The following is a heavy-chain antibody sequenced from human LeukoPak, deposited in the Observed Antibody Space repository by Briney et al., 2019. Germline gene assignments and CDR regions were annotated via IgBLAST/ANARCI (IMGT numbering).Heavy chain of an antibody. CDR2: TSPNSGGA. D-gene: IGHD6-25*01. CDR1: GYTFTDYY. Sequence: ASVKVSCKASGYTFTDYYMHWVRQAPGQGLECLGWTSPNSGGADYAQKFQGRVTMTSEPPINTTYMELTRLTYDDKAGCYCGRRGGTAAVDMNWFDPWGQGTLVSVSS. V-gene: IGHV1-2*02. CDR3: GRRGGTAAVDMNWFDP. J-gene: IGHJ5*02.